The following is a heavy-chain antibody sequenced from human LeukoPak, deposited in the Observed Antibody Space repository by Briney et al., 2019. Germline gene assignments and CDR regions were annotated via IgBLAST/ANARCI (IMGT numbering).Heavy chain of an antibody. CDR2: IYGGGST. J-gene: IGHJ4*02. V-gene: IGHV3-53*01. Sequence: GGSLRLSCAATGLSVSSNFMSWVRQAPGKGLERVPVIYGGGSTYYVDSVKGRFTISRDTPKNTLYLQMNSLRVEDTAVYYCASWPVGWYGEDSWGQGTLVTVSS. CDR3: ASWPVGWYGEDS. D-gene: IGHD6-19*01. CDR1: GLSVSSNF.